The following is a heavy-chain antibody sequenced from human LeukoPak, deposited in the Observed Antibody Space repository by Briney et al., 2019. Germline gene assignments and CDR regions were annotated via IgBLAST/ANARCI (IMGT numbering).Heavy chain of an antibody. CDR3: ARDSGSGSYSGYNWFDP. CDR1: GYTFTSYG. D-gene: IGHD1-26*01. V-gene: IGHV1-18*01. Sequence: GASVKVSCKASGYTFTSYGISWVRQAPGQGLKWMGWISAYNGNTNYAQKLQGRVTMTTDTSTSTAYMELRSLRSDDTAVYYCARDSGSGSYSGYNWFDPWGQGTLVTVSS. J-gene: IGHJ5*02. CDR2: ISAYNGNT.